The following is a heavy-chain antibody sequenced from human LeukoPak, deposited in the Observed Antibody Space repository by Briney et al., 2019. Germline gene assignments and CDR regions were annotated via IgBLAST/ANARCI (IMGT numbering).Heavy chain of an antibody. V-gene: IGHV3-30*03. CDR3: ARAWGYCSSTSCYGGY. D-gene: IGHD2-2*01. Sequence: QPGRSLRLSCAASGFTFSSYGMHWVRQAPGKGLEWVAVISYDGSNKYYADSVKGRFTISRDNSKNTLYLQMNSLRAEDTAVYYCARAWGYCSSTSCYGGYWGQGTLVTVSS. J-gene: IGHJ4*02. CDR2: ISYDGSNK. CDR1: GFTFSSYG.